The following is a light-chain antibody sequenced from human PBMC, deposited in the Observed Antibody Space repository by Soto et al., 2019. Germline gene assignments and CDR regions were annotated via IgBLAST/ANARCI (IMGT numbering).Light chain of an antibody. J-gene: IGLJ1*01. CDR2: DVT. V-gene: IGLV2-14*03. Sequence: QSALTQPASVSGSPGQSITISCTGTSSDVGGFNYVSWYQQHPGKAPKLMIYDVTNRPSGVSYRFSGSKSGNTASLTISRLQAEDEADYSCNSHTSSSTYVFGPGTQLTVL. CDR1: SSDVGGFNY. CDR3: NSHTSSSTYV.